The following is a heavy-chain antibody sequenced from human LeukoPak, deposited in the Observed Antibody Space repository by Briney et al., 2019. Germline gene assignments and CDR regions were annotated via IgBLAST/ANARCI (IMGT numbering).Heavy chain of an antibody. CDR1: GGSFSSSSYY. Sequence: PSETLSLTCTVSGGSFSSSSYYWGRIAPRPGQGLVWIGSIYYSGSTYYNPSLKSRGTISVDTSKNQFSLKLSSVTAADTAVYYCARGARYCSSTSCYFVYWGQGTLVTVSS. V-gene: IGHV4-39*01. D-gene: IGHD2-2*01. CDR2: IYYSGST. CDR3: ARGARYCSSTSCYFVY. J-gene: IGHJ4*02.